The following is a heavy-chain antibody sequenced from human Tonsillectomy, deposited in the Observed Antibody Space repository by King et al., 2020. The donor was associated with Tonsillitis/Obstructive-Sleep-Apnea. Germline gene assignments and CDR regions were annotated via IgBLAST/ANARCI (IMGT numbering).Heavy chain of an antibody. CDR2: TYWYDVK. CDR3: AHSRSNYVGFDP. J-gene: IGHJ5*02. V-gene: IGHV2-5*01. CDR1: GFSLSTSGVG. Sequence: TLKESGPTLVKPTQTLTLTCTFSGFSLSTSGVGVGWIRQPPGKALEWLALTYWYDVKRYSPSLKSRRTITKEPSKNQVVLTMTNMDPVDTGTYYCAHSRSNYVGFDPWGQGTLVTVSS. D-gene: IGHD4-11*01.